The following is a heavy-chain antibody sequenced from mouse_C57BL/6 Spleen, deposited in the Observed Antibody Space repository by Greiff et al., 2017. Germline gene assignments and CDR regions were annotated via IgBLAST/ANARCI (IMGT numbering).Heavy chain of an antibody. J-gene: IGHJ4*01. CDR3: AKPGSNYPDYYAMDY. D-gene: IGHD2-5*01. CDR1: GFSLTSYG. CDR2: IWGDGST. V-gene: IGHV2-3*01. Sequence: QVQLQQSGPGLVAPSQSLSITCTVSGFSLTSYGVSWVRQPPGKGLEWLGVIWGDGSTNYHSALISRLSISKDNSQSQVFLELNSLQTDDTATYYCAKPGSNYPDYYAMDYWGQGTSVTVSS.